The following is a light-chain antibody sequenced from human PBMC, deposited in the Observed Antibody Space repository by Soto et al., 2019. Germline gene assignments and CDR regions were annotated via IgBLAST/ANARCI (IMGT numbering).Light chain of an antibody. CDR2: DVS. J-gene: IGLJ1*01. Sequence: QSALTQPASVSGSPGQSITISCTGTSSDVGGYNYVSWYQQRPGKAPKLMIYDVSNRPSGVSNRFSGSKSGNTASLTISGLQAEDEADYYCSSYTSSSTYVFGTWTKLTVL. CDR1: SSDVGGYNY. V-gene: IGLV2-14*01. CDR3: SSYTSSSTYV.